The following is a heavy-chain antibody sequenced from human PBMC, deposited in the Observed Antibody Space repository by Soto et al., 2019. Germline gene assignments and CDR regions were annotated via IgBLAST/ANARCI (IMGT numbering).Heavy chain of an antibody. V-gene: IGHV4-59*08. CDR2: IYYSGST. Sequence: QVQLQESGPGLVKPSETLSLTCTVSGGSVSSYYWGWIRQPPGKGLEWIGYIYYSGSTKYNPSLKRRVTMSVDTSNSQFSLKVSSVTAADTAVYYCARHSNRNYGLYYFDFWGLGALVTVSS. CDR1: GGSVSSYY. CDR3: ARHSNRNYGLYYFDF. J-gene: IGHJ4*02. D-gene: IGHD4-4*01.